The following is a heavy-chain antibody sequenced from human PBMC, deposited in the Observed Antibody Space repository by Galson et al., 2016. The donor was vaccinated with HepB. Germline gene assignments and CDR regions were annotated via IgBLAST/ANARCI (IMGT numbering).Heavy chain of an antibody. CDR1: GYTFTNYD. CDR3: VRDGPHYVLRKYYTMAV. J-gene: IGHJ6*04. CDR2: LNPNSGNS. D-gene: IGHD2-8*01. Sequence: QSGAEVKKPGESLTISCKASGYTFTNYDINWVRQAAGQGLEWMGWLNPNSGNSGYAQKFQGRVTMTRDTSIRTAYIELSSLKSEDTAVYYCVRDGPHYVLRKYYTMAVWGKGTTVTVSS. V-gene: IGHV1-8*01.